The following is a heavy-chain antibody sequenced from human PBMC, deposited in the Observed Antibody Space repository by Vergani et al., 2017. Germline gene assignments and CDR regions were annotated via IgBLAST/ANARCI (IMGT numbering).Heavy chain of an antibody. CDR3: AKDSSSWYYFDY. CDR2: ISWNSGSI. D-gene: IGHD6-13*01. CDR1: GFTFDDYA. V-gene: IGHV3-9*01. J-gene: IGHJ4*02. Sequence: EVQLVESGGGLVQPGRSLRLSCAASGFTFDDYAMHWVRQAPGKGLEWVSGISWNSGSIGYADSVKGRFTISRDNAKNSLYLQMNRLRAEDTALYYCAKDSSSWYYFDYWGQGTLVTVSS.